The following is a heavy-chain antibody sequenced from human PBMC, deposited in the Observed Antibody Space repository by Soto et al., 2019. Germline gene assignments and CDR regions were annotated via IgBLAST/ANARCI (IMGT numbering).Heavy chain of an antibody. Sequence: SETLSLTCTVSGGSISSYYWSWIRQPPGKGLEWIGYIYYSGSTNYNPSLKSRVTISVDTSKNQFSLKLSSVTAADTAVYYCARHVCSGGSCYPDFDYWGQETLVTVSS. V-gene: IGHV4-59*08. CDR3: ARHVCSGGSCYPDFDY. J-gene: IGHJ4*02. D-gene: IGHD2-15*01. CDR2: IYYSGST. CDR1: GGSISSYY.